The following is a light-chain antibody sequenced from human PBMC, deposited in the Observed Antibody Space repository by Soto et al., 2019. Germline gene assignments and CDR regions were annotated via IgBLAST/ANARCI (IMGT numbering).Light chain of an antibody. CDR3: QQYHAYPRT. CDR2: DAS. V-gene: IGKV1-5*01. CDR1: QSVSGW. J-gene: IGKJ1*01. Sequence: DIQMTQSPSTLSASVGDTVTVTCRASQSVSGWLAWYQQKPGKAPKLLIYDASSLQSGVPSRFSGSGSRTEFTLAISSLQPDDFATYYCQQYHAYPRTFGQGTKVDIK.